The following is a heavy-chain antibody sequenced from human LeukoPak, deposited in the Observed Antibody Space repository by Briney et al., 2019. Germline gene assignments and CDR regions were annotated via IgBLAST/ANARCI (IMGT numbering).Heavy chain of an antibody. CDR2: FGGAGRGST. D-gene: IGHD1-26*01. CDR1: GFTFSPFA. J-gene: IGHJ4*02. CDR3: AKARGATVNDPVDS. V-gene: IGHV3-23*01. Sequence: GGSLRLSCAASGFTFSPFAMSWVRQAPGQGLEWVSSFGGAGRGSTYHADSVKGRSTISRDDSKNTLYLQMNSLRVEDTAVYRCAKARGATVNDPVDSWGQGTLVTVSS.